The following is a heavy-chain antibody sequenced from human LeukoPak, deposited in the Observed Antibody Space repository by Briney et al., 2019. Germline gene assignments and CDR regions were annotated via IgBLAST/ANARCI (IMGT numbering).Heavy chain of an antibody. CDR1: GYTFTSYG. V-gene: IGHV1-18*01. CDR3: ARVVGGYDFMRYFDY. J-gene: IGHJ4*02. Sequence: ASVKVSCKASGYTFTSYGISWVRQAPGQGLERMGWISAYNGNTNHAQKLQGRVTMTTDTSTSTAYMELRSLRSDDTAVYYCARVVGGYDFMRYFDYWGQGTLVTVSS. CDR2: ISAYNGNT. D-gene: IGHD5-12*01.